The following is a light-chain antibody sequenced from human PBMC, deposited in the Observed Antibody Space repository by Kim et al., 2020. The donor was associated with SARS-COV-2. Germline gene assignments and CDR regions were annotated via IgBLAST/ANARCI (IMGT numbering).Light chain of an antibody. V-gene: IGLV2-14*03. CDR1: SSNIGSYNY. Sequence: QSALTQPASVSGSPGQSISISCTGTSSNIGSYNYVSWHQQHPGKAPKLMIYDVNKRPSGISSRFSGSKSGSTASLTISGLQAEDEADYYCSSFTTRSNLVFGGGTQVTVL. CDR2: DVN. CDR3: SSFTTRSNLV. J-gene: IGLJ3*02.